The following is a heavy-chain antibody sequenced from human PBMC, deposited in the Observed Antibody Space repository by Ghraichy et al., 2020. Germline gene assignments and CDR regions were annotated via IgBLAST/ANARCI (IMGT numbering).Heavy chain of an antibody. J-gene: IGHJ4*02. CDR1: GFTFSTYW. V-gene: IGHV3-7*03. Sequence: GGSLRLSCAASGFTFSTYWMNWVRQAPGKGLEWVANINGDGDRQLYVDSVEGRFTISRDNARNSLYLHMSSLRVEDTAIYYCAREHETFAYWGQGILVTVSS. CDR2: INGDGDRQ. CDR3: AREHETFAY.